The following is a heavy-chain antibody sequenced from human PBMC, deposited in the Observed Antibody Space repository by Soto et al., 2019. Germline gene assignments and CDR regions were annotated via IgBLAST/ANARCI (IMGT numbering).Heavy chain of an antibody. CDR2: IYYSGST. D-gene: IGHD3-3*02. CDR1: GCSISSSSYY. CDR3: ACIFSGGCGPGFYYFAMDV. J-gene: IGHJ6*02. V-gene: IGHV4-39*01. Sequence: SDTLSLTCTVSGCSISSSSYYWGWIRQPPGKGLEWIGSIYYSGSTYYNPSLKSRVTISVDTSKNQFSLKLSSVTAADTAVYYCACIFSGGCGPGFYYFAMDVLVQGTSVT.